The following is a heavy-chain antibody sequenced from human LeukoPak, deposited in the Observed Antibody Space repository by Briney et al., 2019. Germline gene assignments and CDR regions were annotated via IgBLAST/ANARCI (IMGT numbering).Heavy chain of an antibody. CDR1: GYTFTSYD. CDR3: ASSAAAGTYWFDP. J-gene: IGHJ5*02. D-gene: IGHD6-13*01. Sequence: GASVKVSCKASGYTFTSYDIDWVRQATGQGLEWMGWMNPNSGNTGYAQKFQGRVTMTRNTSISTAYMELSSLRSEDTAVYYCASSAAAGTYWFDPWGQGTLVTVSS. V-gene: IGHV1-8*01. CDR2: MNPNSGNT.